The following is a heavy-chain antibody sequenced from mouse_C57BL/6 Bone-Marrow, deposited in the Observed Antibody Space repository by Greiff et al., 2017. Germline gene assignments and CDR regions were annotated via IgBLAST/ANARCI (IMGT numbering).Heavy chain of an antibody. Sequence: EVKLMESGGGLVQPGGSLKLSCAASGFTFSDYGMAWVRQAPRKGPEWVAFISNLAYSIYYADTVTGRFTISRENAKNTLYLEMSSLRSEDTAMYYCASLDYAMDYWGQGTSVTVSS. J-gene: IGHJ4*01. CDR3: ASLDYAMDY. CDR1: GFTFSDYG. V-gene: IGHV5-15*01. CDR2: ISNLAYSI.